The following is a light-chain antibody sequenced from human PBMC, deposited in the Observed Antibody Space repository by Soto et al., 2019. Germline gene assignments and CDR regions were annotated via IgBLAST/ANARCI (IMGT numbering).Light chain of an antibody. CDR2: SNH. Sequence: SVLTQPPSASGTPGQRVTISCSGSSSNIGSNTVSWYQQLPGTAPKLLIYSNHQRPSGVPDRFSGSKSGTSASLAISGLQSADEADYYCAAWDDNLNGVVFGGGTKLTVL. J-gene: IGLJ2*01. CDR3: AAWDDNLNGVV. V-gene: IGLV1-44*01. CDR1: SSNIGSNT.